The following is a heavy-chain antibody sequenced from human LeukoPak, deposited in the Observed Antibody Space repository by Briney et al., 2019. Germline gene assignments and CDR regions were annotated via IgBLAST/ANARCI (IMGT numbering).Heavy chain of an antibody. CDR1: GFTFRNYV. CDR2: TSSDLNVK. CDR3: AREGYYGSGSPPSLYFDY. J-gene: IGHJ4*02. V-gene: IGHV3-30-3*01. Sequence: GGSLRLSCAASGFTFRNYVIHWVRQAPGKGLEWVAVTSSDLNVKLYADSVKGRFTISRDNSRSTLYLQMNSLRSEDTAIYYCAREGYYGSGSPPSLYFDYWGQGTLVTVSS. D-gene: IGHD3-10*01.